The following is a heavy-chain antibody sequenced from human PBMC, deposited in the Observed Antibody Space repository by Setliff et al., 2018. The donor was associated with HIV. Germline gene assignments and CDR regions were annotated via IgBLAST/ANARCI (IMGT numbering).Heavy chain of an antibody. CDR2: MKPYSNNT. V-gene: IGHV1-8*02. CDR3: ARDWEARADYYDTSGQAQYFQH. Sequence: ASVKVSCKASGYTFTTDDINWVRQATGQGLEWMGWMKPYSNNTGYAEKFQGRVTMTRDTSTSTVYMELSSLRSEDTAVYYCARDWEARADYYDTSGQAQYFQHWGQGTLVTVSS. D-gene: IGHD3-22*01. CDR1: GYTFTTDD. J-gene: IGHJ1*01.